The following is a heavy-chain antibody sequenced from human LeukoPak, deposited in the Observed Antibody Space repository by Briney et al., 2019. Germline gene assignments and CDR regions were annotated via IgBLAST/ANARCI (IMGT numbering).Heavy chain of an antibody. Sequence: PSETLSLTCTVSGYSISSGYYCGWLRQPPGKGLEGSGSIDHGGSTYYTPSLKSRVTISIDNSKNQFSLQLSTVSAPDTAEYYFAMGKSRGGLIDYCGEGSLVTDSS. CDR3: AMGKSRGGLIDY. CDR1: GYSISSGYY. CDR2: IDHGGST. D-gene: IGHD3-16*01. V-gene: IGHV4-38-2*02. J-gene: IGHJ4*02.